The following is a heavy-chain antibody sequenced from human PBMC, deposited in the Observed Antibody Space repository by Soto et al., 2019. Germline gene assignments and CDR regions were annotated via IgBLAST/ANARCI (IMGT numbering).Heavy chain of an antibody. CDR2: ISPYSDKK. CDR1: GYTFTSYS. Sequence: QVPLVQSGPEVKKPGASVKVSCKASGYTFTSYSISWVRQAPGQGLEWMGWISPYSDKKNYVQKCQGRVTMTTDTSTNTAYLDLRSLMSDDTALYYCARRYGYPLASAGFDYWGQGTLVTVS. J-gene: IGHJ4*02. CDR3: ARRYGYPLASAGFDY. D-gene: IGHD4-17*01. V-gene: IGHV1-18*01.